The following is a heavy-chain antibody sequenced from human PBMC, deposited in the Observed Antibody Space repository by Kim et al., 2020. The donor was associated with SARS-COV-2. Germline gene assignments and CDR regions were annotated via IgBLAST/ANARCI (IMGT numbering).Heavy chain of an antibody. J-gene: IGHJ4*02. CDR2: ISSNGGST. CDR1: GFTFSSYA. Sequence: GGSLRLSCSASGFTFSSYAMHWVRQAPGKGLEYVSAISSNGGSTYYADSVKGRFTISRDNSKNTLYLQMSSLRPEDTAVYYCVKDHAGGGWLQLGYYFDYWGQGTLVTVSS. V-gene: IGHV3-64D*06. CDR3: VKDHAGGGWLQLGYYFDY. D-gene: IGHD1-1*01.